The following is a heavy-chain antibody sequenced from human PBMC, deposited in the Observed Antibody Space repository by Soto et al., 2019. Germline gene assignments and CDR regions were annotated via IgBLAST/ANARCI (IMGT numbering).Heavy chain of an antibody. Sequence: ASVKVSCKPSGYSFSNFYVHWVRQAPGQGLEWMGIIDPSSGTTSYTQKFQERVTMTRDTSLSTVYMELSRLRSEDTAVYYCARGAVVVPNGLIAGMDVWGLGTTVTVSS. CDR1: GYSFSNFY. CDR3: ARGAVVVPNGLIAGMDV. V-gene: IGHV1-46*01. CDR2: IDPSSGTT. J-gene: IGHJ6*02. D-gene: IGHD2-15*01.